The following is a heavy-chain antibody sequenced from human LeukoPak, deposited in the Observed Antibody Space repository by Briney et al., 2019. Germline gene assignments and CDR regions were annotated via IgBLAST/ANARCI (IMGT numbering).Heavy chain of an antibody. V-gene: IGHV3-7*01. CDR1: GFTFSSAW. CDR3: TSANYGPAY. CDR2: VNQDGSGK. J-gene: IGHJ4*02. D-gene: IGHD5-24*01. Sequence: GGSLRLSCAASGFTFSSAWMSWVRQALGKGLEWVANVNQDGSGKYYVDSVKGRFTISKDNAKNSLYLQMNSLRAEDTAVYYCTSANYGPAYWGQGTLVTVSS.